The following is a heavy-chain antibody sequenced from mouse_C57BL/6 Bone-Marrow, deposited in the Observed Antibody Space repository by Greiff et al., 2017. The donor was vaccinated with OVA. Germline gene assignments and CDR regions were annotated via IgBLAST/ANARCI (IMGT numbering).Heavy chain of an antibody. Sequence: VQLQQPGAELVKPGASVKMSCKASGYTFTSYWITWVKQRPGQGLEWIGDIYPGSGSTNYNEKLKSKATLTVDTSSSTAYMQLSSLTSEDSAVYYCAPTTVVAEGDYWGQGTTLTVSS. J-gene: IGHJ2*01. V-gene: IGHV1-55*01. CDR1: GYTFTSYW. CDR2: IYPGSGST. D-gene: IGHD1-1*01. CDR3: APTTVVAEGDY.